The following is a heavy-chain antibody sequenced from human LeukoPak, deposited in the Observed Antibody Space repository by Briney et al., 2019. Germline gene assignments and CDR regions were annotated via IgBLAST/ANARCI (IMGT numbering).Heavy chain of an antibody. CDR1: GFTFSSYS. J-gene: IGHJ4*02. CDR3: ARDVLYSSGTYCFGY. D-gene: IGHD6-19*01. V-gene: IGHV3-21*01. CDR2: ISSSSSHI. Sequence: PGGSLRLSCAASGFTFSSYSMNWVRQAPGKGLEWVSSISSSSSHIYYADSVKGRFTISRDNAKDSLYLQMNSLRAEDTAVYYCARDVLYSSGTYCFGYWGQGTLVTVSS.